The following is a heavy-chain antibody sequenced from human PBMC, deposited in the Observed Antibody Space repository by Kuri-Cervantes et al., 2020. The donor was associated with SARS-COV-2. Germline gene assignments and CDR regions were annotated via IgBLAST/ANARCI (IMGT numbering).Heavy chain of an antibody. D-gene: IGHD6-19*01. Sequence: LSLTCAASGLSVFNKYMSWVRQAPGKGLEWVSITYDSGSTYYRDSVKGRFTISRDSSKNALSLQMNSLRVEDTAVYYCAMEKGPSGGAVAYWGQGTLVTVSS. CDR1: GLSVFNKY. CDR2: TYDSGST. J-gene: IGHJ4*02. V-gene: IGHV3-53*01. CDR3: AMEKGPSGGAVAY.